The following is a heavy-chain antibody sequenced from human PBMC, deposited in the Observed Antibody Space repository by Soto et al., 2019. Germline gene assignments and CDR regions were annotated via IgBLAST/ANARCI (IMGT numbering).Heavy chain of an antibody. J-gene: IGHJ6*02. D-gene: IGHD5-18*01. V-gene: IGHV5-10-1*01. CDR2: IDPSDSYT. CDR1: GYSFTSYW. CDR3: ARTSMQLRGYTYGHGGMDV. Sequence: EVQLVQSGAEVKKPGESLRISCKGSGYSFTSYWISWVRQMPGKGLEWMGRIDPSDSYTNYSPSFQGHVTISADKSISTAYLQWSSLKASDTAMYYCARTSMQLRGYTYGHGGMDVWGQGTRVTVSS.